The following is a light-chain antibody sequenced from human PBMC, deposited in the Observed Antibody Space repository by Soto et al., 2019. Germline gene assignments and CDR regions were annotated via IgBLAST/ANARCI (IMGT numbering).Light chain of an antibody. V-gene: IGKV3-15*01. Sequence: EIVMTQSPATLSVSPGERATLSCRASQSVSSNLAWYQQKPGQAPRLLIYGASTRATGIPARFSGSGSGTDFTLTISRLEPEDFAVYYCQQRSNWLRTFGQGTKVDIK. CDR2: GAS. CDR1: QSVSSN. CDR3: QQRSNWLRT. J-gene: IGKJ1*01.